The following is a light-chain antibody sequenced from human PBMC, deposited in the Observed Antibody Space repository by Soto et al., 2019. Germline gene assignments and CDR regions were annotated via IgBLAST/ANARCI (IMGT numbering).Light chain of an antibody. V-gene: IGLV2-11*01. J-gene: IGLJ3*02. CDR2: DVS. Sequence: QSALTQPRSVSGSPGQSVTISCTGTSSDVGGYNYVSWYQQHPGKAPKLMIYDVSKRPSGVPDRFSGSKSGNTASLTISGLQAEDEADYYCLLSFGSVRVFGGGTKLTVL. CDR1: SSDVGGYNY. CDR3: LLSFGSVRV.